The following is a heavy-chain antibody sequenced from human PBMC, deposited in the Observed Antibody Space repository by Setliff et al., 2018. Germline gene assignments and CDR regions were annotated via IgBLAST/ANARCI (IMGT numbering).Heavy chain of an antibody. V-gene: IGHV5-51*01. J-gene: IGHJ4*02. CDR2: VYCGDSDT. D-gene: IGHD6-25*01. CDR3: ARRADGYNDFFDS. Sequence: GESLKISCKDSGYIFTNYWIGWVRQMPGKGLEWMGVVYCGDSDTRYSPSFQGQVTMSADRSIRSAYLQWSSLKASDTAMYYCARRADGYNDFFDSWGQGTLVTVS. CDR1: GYIFTNYW.